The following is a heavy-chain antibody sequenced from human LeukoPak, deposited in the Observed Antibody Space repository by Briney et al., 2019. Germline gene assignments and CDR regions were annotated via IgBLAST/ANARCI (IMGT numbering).Heavy chain of an antibody. CDR3: AKEAPLYCAATNCEEGSFDC. V-gene: IGHV3-23*01. J-gene: IGHJ4*02. D-gene: IGHD2-8*02. Sequence: GGSLRLSCAASGFTFSNYALSRVRQAPGKGLQWVSTISITGGSTYYADSVKGRFTISRDNSRNTVSLQMNSLRAEDTAVYYCAKEAPLYCAATNCEEGSFDCWGQGTLVTISS. CDR2: ISITGGST. CDR1: GFTFSNYA.